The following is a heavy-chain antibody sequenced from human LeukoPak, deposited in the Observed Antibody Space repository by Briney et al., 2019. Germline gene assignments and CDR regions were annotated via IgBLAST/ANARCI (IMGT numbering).Heavy chain of an antibody. CDR3: ATLQCSGGSCYSGRGGYYGMDV. V-gene: IGHV5-51*01. Sequence: GESLKISCKGSGYSFTSYWIGWVRQMPGKGLEWMGIIYPGDSDTRYSPSFQGQVTISADKSISTAYLQWSSLKASDTAMYYCATLQCSGGSCYSGRGGYYGMDVWGQGTTVTVSS. J-gene: IGHJ6*02. D-gene: IGHD2-15*01. CDR2: IYPGDSDT. CDR1: GYSFTSYW.